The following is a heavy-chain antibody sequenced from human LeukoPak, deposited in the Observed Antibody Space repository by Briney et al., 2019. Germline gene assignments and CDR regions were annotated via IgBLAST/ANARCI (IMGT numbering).Heavy chain of an antibody. J-gene: IGHJ4*02. D-gene: IGHD6-19*01. CDR1: GFTFSGSS. CDR2: ISYDGRQN. CDR3: AKSLTFSIAVTGGYFDY. Sequence: GGSLRLSCAASGFTFSGSSMHWVRQAPGKGLEWVAVISYDGRQNYYADSVKGRFTISRDNSKNTLYLQMNSLRAEDTAVYYCAKSLTFSIAVTGGYFDYWGQGTLVTVSS. V-gene: IGHV3-30*04.